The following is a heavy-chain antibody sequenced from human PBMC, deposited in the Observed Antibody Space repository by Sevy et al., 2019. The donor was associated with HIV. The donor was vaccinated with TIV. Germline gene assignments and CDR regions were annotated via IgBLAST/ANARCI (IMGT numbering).Heavy chain of an antibody. V-gene: IGHV3-30-3*01. CDR2: ISYDGSNK. D-gene: IGHD3-22*01. CDR1: GFTFSNFA. CDR3: ANGLRSDSSDYYYSDDYYHGMDV. Sequence: GGSLRLSCAASGFTFSNFAMHWVRQAPGKGLEWVAVISYDGSNKYYVDSVKGRFTISRDNYKNTLYLQMNSLRPEDTAVYYCANGLRSDSSDYYYSDDYYHGMDVWGQGTTVTVSS. J-gene: IGHJ6*02.